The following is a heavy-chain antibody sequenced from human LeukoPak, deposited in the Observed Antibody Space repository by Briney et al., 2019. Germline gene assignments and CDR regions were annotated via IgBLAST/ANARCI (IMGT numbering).Heavy chain of an antibody. V-gene: IGHV4-39*07. J-gene: IGHJ4*02. D-gene: IGHD3-22*01. CDR3: ARGYRSGYYPDD. CDR1: GGSISSSSYY. CDR2: IYYSGST. Sequence: SQTLSLTCTVSGGSISSSSYYWGWIRLPPGKGLEWIGSIYYSGSTYYNPSLKSRVTISLDTSKNQFSLKLSSVTAADTAVYYCARGYRSGYYPDDWGQGTLVTVSS.